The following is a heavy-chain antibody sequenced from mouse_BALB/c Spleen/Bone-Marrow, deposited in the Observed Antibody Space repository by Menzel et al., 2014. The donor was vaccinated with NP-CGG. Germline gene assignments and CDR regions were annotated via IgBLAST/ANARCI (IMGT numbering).Heavy chain of an antibody. D-gene: IGHD1-1*01. CDR1: GYSIPSGYS. V-gene: IGHV3-1*02. J-gene: IGHJ2*01. CDR2: IHYSGSN. Sequence: EVQLQQSGPDLVKPSQSLSLTCTVTGYSIPSGYSWHWTRQFPGNKLEWMGYIHYSGSNNYNPSLKSRISITRDTSKNQFFLQLNSVTTEDTATYYCARGGEYGSSSFDYWGQGTTLTVSS. CDR3: ARGGEYGSSSFDY.